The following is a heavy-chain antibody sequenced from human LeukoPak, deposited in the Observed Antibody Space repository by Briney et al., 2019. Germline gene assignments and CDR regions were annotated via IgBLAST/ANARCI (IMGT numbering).Heavy chain of an antibody. V-gene: IGHV4-59*08. J-gene: IGHJ4*02. Sequence: SETLSLTCTVSGGSISGSFWSWIRQPPGKGLEWIGYIYDTGSTNYNPSLKSRVTMSVDTSKNQFSLELSSVTAADTAVYYCAKGGSPRFDYWGRGTLVTVSS. CDR3: AKGGSPRFDY. CDR2: IYDTGST. D-gene: IGHD3-16*01. CDR1: GGSISGSF.